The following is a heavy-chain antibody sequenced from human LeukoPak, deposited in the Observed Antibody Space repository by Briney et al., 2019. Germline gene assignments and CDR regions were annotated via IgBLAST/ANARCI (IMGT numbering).Heavy chain of an antibody. D-gene: IGHD2-2*01. Sequence: ASVKVSCKASGYTFTGYYIHWVRQAPGQGLEWMGWINPNSGGTNYAQKFQGRVTMTRDTSISTAYMELSRLRSDDTAVYYCARSSTSYHYYYYGMDVWGQGTTVTVSS. CDR2: INPNSGGT. J-gene: IGHJ6*02. CDR3: ARSSTSYHYYYYGMDV. V-gene: IGHV1-2*02. CDR1: GYTFTGYY.